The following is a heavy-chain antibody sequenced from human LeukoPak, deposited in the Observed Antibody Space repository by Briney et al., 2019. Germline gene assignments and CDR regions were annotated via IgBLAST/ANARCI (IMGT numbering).Heavy chain of an antibody. Sequence: SETLSLTCTVSGGSISSYYWSWIRQPPGKGLEWIGYIYYSGSTNYNPSLKSRVTISVDTSKNQFSLKLSSVTAADTAVYYCAKDPYYDSSGYYQLDYWGQGTLVTVSS. V-gene: IGHV4-4*08. CDR2: IYYSGST. CDR3: AKDPYYDSSGYYQLDY. J-gene: IGHJ4*02. CDR1: GGSISSYY. D-gene: IGHD3-22*01.